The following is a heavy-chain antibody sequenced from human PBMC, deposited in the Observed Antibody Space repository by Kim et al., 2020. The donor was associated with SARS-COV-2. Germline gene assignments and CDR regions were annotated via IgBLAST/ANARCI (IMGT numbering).Heavy chain of an antibody. Sequence: ASVKVSCKASGYTFTSYYMHWVRQAPVQGLEWMGIINPSGGSTSYAQKFQGRVTMTRDTSTSTVYMELSSLRSEDTDVYYCERDQGGERYDFWSDLGYWGQETLATVS. D-gene: IGHD3-3*01. CDR1: GYTFTSYY. CDR3: ERDQGGERYDFWSDLGY. J-gene: IGHJ4*02. CDR2: INPSGGST. V-gene: IGHV1-46*01.